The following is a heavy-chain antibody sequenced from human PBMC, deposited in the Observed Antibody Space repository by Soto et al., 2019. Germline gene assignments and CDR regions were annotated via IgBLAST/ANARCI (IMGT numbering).Heavy chain of an antibody. CDR3: AKDSWAIFGVPAGEYYAMDV. J-gene: IGHJ6*02. CDR2: ISGSGGTT. CDR1: GFTFENYA. V-gene: IGHV3-23*01. D-gene: IGHD3-3*01. Sequence: EVQLLESGGAPVQSGGSLRLSCVASGFTFENYAMSWVRQAPGKGLEWVSAISGSGGTTYYSDSVKGRFTISRDNSKNTVYLQMNDLRVEDAAEYFCAKDSWAIFGVPAGEYYAMDVWSQGTTVTVSS.